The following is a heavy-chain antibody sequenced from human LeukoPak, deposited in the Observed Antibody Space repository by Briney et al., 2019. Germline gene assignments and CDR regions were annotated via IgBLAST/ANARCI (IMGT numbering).Heavy chain of an antibody. Sequence: PGGSLRLSCAASGFTFSSYAMSWVRQPPGKGLEWIGGLYYSGSSYYNPSLKSRVTISADTSKNQFSLKLTSVTAADTAVYYCVIMAGYRGQGTLVTVSS. CDR2: LYYSGSS. J-gene: IGHJ4*02. V-gene: IGHV4-59*05. CDR1: GFTFSSYA. CDR3: VIMAGY. D-gene: IGHD4/OR15-4a*01.